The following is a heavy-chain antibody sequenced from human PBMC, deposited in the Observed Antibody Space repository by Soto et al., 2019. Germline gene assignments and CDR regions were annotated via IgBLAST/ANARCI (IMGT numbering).Heavy chain of an antibody. D-gene: IGHD3-3*01. CDR1: GGSFSGYY. Sequence: SETLSLTCAVYGGSFSGYYWIWIRQPPGKGLEWIGEINHSANTNYNPSLKSRVIISVDTFKKQFSLKLSSVTAADTAVYYCAGGASYYDFWSGYTRPHSEYTDVWGKGTTVTVSS. J-gene: IGHJ6*03. V-gene: IGHV4-34*01. CDR3: AGGASYYDFWSGYTRPHSEYTDV. CDR2: INHSANT.